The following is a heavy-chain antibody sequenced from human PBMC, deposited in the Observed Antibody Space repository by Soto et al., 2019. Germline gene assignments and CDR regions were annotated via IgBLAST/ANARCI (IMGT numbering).Heavy chain of an antibody. J-gene: IGHJ6*01. V-gene: IGHV3-21*01. CDR3: AGGHIVAGSGFHRGWGG. Sequence: GGSLRLSCVASGFDLTSSRMNWVRQAPGKGLEWVASISGSGKDTFYRHSVKGRFAISRDSAGTSLFLRMDSVKVEDTAVYHCAGGHIVAGSGFHRGWGGRGPGT. D-gene: IGHD6-19*01. CDR1: GFDLTSSR. CDR2: ISGSGKDT.